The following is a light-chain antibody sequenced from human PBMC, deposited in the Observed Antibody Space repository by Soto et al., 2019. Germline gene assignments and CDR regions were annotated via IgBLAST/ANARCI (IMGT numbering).Light chain of an antibody. CDR3: SSYAGSTNLV. CDR2: EVS. V-gene: IGLV2-8*01. CDR1: SSDVGGYNY. J-gene: IGLJ2*01. Sequence: SALTQPPSASGSPGQSVTISCTGTSSDVGGYNYVSWYQQHPGKAPKLMIYEVSKRPSGVPDRFSGSKSGNTASLTVSGLQAEDEADYYCSSYAGSTNLVFGGGTQLTVL.